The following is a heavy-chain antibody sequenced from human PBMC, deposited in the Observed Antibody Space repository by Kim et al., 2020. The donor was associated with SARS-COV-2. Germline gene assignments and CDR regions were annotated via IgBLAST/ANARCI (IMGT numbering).Heavy chain of an antibody. CDR3: ATLYYYDSSGYWRDAFDI. J-gene: IGHJ3*02. V-gene: IGHV5-10-1*01. CDR2: IDPSDSYT. D-gene: IGHD3-22*01. Sequence: GESLKISCKGSGYSFTSYWISWVRQMPGKGLEWMGRIDPSDSYTNYSPSFQGHVTISVDKSISTAYLQWSSLKASDTAMYYCATLYYYDSSGYWRDAFDIWGQGTMVTVSS. CDR1: GYSFTSYW.